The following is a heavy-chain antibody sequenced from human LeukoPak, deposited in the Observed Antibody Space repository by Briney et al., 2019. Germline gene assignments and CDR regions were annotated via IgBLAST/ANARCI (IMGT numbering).Heavy chain of an antibody. J-gene: IGHJ4*02. Sequence: PGGSLRLSCAASGFTFSTYAMSWVRQAPGKGLKWVSAISGSGGRTFYADSVKGRFTISRDTSKNTVYLQMNSLKADDTAVYYCAKDRAYLFDSSGYYDNWGQGTLVTVSS. CDR1: GFTFSTYA. CDR3: AKDRAYLFDSSGYYDN. D-gene: IGHD3-22*01. V-gene: IGHV3-23*01. CDR2: ISGSGGRT.